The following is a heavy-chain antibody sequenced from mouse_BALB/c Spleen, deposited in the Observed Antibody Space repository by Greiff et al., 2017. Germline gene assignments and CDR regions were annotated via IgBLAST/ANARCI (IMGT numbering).Heavy chain of an antibody. Sequence: EVQLQQSGAELVKPGASVKLSCTASGFNIKDTYMHWVKQRPEQGLEWIGRIDPANGNTKYDPKFQGKATITADTSSNTAYLQLSSLTSEDTAVYYCARKYYRYDDYAMDYWGQGTSVTVSS. J-gene: IGHJ4*01. CDR2: IDPANGNT. CDR3: ARKYYRYDDYAMDY. D-gene: IGHD2-14*01. V-gene: IGHV14-3*02. CDR1: GFNIKDTY.